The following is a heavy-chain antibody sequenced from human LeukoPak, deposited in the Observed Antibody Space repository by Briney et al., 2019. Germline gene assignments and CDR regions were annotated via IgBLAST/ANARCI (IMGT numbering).Heavy chain of an antibody. CDR3: AKKEMDLRGYYYYMDV. J-gene: IGHJ6*03. CDR1: GFTFSSYG. CDR2: ISGSGGST. V-gene: IGHV3-23*01. D-gene: IGHD5-24*01. Sequence: GGSLRLSCAASGFTFSSYGMSWVRQAPGKGLEWVSAISGSGGSTYYADSVKGRFTISRDNSKNTLYLQMNSLRAEDTAVYYCAKKEMDLRGYYYYMDVWGKGTTVTISS.